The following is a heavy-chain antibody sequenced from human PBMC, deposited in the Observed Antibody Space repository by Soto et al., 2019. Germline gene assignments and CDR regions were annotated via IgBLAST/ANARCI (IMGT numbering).Heavy chain of an antibody. Sequence: EVQLVESGGVLVQPGGSLRLSCAASGFTFSTYWMTWVRQAPGKGLEWLANIKEDGSETHSLDSVKGRFAISRDNSKNSLYLQMNSLRAEDTAVYYWARLRGDYFDYWGQGTLVTVSS. J-gene: IGHJ4*02. CDR3: ARLRGDYFDY. CDR1: GFTFSTYW. CDR2: IKEDGSET. V-gene: IGHV3-7*01.